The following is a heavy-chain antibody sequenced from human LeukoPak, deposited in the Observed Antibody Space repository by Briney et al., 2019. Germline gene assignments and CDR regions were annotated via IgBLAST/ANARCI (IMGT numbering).Heavy chain of an antibody. J-gene: IGHJ3*02. CDR2: IYYSGST. D-gene: IGHD3-16*01. Sequence: PSETLSLTCTVSGGSISSSSYYWGWIRQPPGKGLEWIGSIYYSGSTYYNPSLKSRVTISVDTSKNQFSLNLTSVTAADTAVYYCARGPLGGESFDIWGQGTMVTVSS. V-gene: IGHV4-39*07. CDR3: ARGPLGGESFDI. CDR1: GGSISSSSYY.